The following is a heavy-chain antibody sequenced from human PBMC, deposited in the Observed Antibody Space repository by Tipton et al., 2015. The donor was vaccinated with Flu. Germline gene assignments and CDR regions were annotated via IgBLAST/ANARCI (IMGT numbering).Heavy chain of an antibody. CDR2: ISYDGNKK. Sequence: SLRLSCAASGFTFSNSAMHWVRQVPGKGLEWVAVISYDGNKKYYADSVRGRFTISRDNSKYTLYLQMNSLRTEDTAVYYCAKEGDMYGYGFGYFDYWGQGTLVTVSS. V-gene: IGHV3-30-3*01. CDR3: AKEGDMYGYGFGYFDY. CDR1: GFTFSNSA. J-gene: IGHJ4*02. D-gene: IGHD5-18*01.